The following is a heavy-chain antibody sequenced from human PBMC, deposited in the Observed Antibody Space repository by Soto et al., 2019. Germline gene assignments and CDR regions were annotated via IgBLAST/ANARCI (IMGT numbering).Heavy chain of an antibody. CDR3: ASRYYYYISGYYRVWFDP. CDR1: GGTFSSYT. Sequence: QVQLVQSGAEVKKPGSSVKVSCKASGGTFSSYTISWVRQSPGQGLEWMGRIIPILGIANYAQKFQGRVTSTADKSTSTAYMELRSLGSEDTAVYYCASRYYYYISGYYRVWFDPWGQGTLVTVSS. V-gene: IGHV1-69*02. CDR2: IIPILGIA. D-gene: IGHD3-22*01. J-gene: IGHJ5*02.